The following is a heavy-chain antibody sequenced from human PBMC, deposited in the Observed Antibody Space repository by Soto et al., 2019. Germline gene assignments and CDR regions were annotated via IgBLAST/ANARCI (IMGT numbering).Heavy chain of an antibody. D-gene: IGHD3-9*01. V-gene: IGHV1-18*01. CDR1: GYTFSNYG. Sequence: ASVKVSCKASGYTFSNYGISWVRQAPGQGLEWMGWITIYNGNTNYAQILQGRVTMTTDTSTSTAYMELRSLRSDDTAVYYCARVLLTGYYEGRDYYGMDVWGQGXTVTVSS. CDR3: ARVLLTGYYEGRDYYGMDV. CDR2: ITIYNGNT. J-gene: IGHJ6*02.